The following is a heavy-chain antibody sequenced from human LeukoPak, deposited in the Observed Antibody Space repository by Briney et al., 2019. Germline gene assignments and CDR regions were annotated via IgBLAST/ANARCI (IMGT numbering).Heavy chain of an antibody. CDR1: GFTFSDYN. J-gene: IGHJ4*02. D-gene: IGHD1-26*01. Sequence: GGSLRLSCAASGFTFSDYNMNWVRLAPGKGREWVSYISSSSSPIYYADSVRGRFTISRDNAKNSLYLQMNSLRAEDTAVYYCARTTWELPFDYWGQGTLVTVSS. CDR2: ISSSSSPI. CDR3: ARTTWELPFDY. V-gene: IGHV3-48*01.